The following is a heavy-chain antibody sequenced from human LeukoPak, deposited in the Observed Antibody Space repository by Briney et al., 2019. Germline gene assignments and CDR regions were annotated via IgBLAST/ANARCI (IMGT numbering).Heavy chain of an antibody. J-gene: IGHJ4*02. Sequence: GGSLRLSCAASGFTFSSNYMSWVRQAPGKGLEWVSVIYSGGSTYYADSVKGRFTISRDNSKNTLYLQMNSLRAEDTAVYYCAREAADYYGSGSYFDYWGQGTLVTVSS. CDR2: IYSGGST. V-gene: IGHV3-53*01. D-gene: IGHD3-10*01. CDR3: AREAADYYGSGSYFDY. CDR1: GFTFSSNY.